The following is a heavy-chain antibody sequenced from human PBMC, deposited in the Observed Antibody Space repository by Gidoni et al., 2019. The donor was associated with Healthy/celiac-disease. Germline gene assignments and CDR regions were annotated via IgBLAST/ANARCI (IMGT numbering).Heavy chain of an antibody. D-gene: IGHD4-17*01. J-gene: IGHJ6*02. V-gene: IGHV3-21*01. CDR1: GFTFSSYS. CDR2: ISSSSSYI. CDR3: AIDLGIDYGDYRPGYYYGMDV. Sequence: EVQLVESGGGLVNPGGSLSLSCAASGFTFSSYSMNWVRQAPGKGLEWVSSISSSSSYIYYADSVKGRLTSSRDNAKNSRYRQMSSRRAEDTAVYYCAIDLGIDYGDYRPGYYYGMDVWGQGTTVTVSS.